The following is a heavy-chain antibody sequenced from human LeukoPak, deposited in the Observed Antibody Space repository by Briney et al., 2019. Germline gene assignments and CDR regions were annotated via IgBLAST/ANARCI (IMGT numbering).Heavy chain of an antibody. Sequence: GGSLRLSCTTSGFIFGDYAMSWFRQAPGKGLEWVGFIRSKAYGGTTEYAASVKGRFTISRDDSKSIAYLQVHSLRTEDTAVYFCARDGSGSYGRDRTFDYWGQGTLVTVSS. CDR3: ARDGSGSYGRDRTFDY. D-gene: IGHD3-10*01. J-gene: IGHJ4*02. CDR1: GFIFGDYA. V-gene: IGHV3-49*03. CDR2: IRSKAYGGTT.